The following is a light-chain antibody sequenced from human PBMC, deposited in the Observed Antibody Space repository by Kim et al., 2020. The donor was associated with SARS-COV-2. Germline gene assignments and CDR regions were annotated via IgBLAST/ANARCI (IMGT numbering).Light chain of an antibody. CDR1: NIGTKS. V-gene: IGLV3-21*01. CDR2: YDS. CDR3: QLWDSSSDQWI. J-gene: IGLJ2*01. Sequence: SYELTQPPSLSVAPGTTARITCGGNNIGTKSVHWYHQKPGQAPLLVIFYDSDRPSGIPERFSGSNSGNTATLTISGVEAGDEADYFCQLWDSSSDQWIFGGGNKLTVL.